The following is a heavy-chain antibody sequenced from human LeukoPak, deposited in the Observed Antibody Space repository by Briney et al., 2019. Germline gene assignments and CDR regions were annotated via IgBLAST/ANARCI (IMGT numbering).Heavy chain of an antibody. CDR3: ARDHYCRSTSCYNYYYGMDV. D-gene: IGHD2-2*02. Sequence: ASLKVSCKASGYTFTGYNMHSVREAPGEGLEWMGWINPNSGGTNYAQKFQGRVTMTRDTSIRTAYMELSRLRSDDTAVYYCARDHYCRSTSCYNYYYGMDVWGQGTTVTVSS. CDR2: INPNSGGT. CDR1: GYTFTGYN. V-gene: IGHV1-2*02. J-gene: IGHJ6*02.